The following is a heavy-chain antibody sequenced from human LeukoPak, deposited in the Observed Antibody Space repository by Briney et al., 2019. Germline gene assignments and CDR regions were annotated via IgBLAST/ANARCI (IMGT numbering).Heavy chain of an antibody. D-gene: IGHD1-26*01. V-gene: IGHV3-30*03. CDR2: ISSGGSKN. CDR3: ARDRRRRRWAHYYYYYGMDV. J-gene: IGHJ6*02. CDR1: GFTFTNYA. Sequence: GRSLRLSCAASGFTFTNYAMHWVRQTPGKGLEWVALISSGGSKNIYADPVKGRFTVSRDNSKNTPYLQMNSLRAEDTAVYYCARDRRRRRWAHYYYYYGMDVWGQGTTVTVSS.